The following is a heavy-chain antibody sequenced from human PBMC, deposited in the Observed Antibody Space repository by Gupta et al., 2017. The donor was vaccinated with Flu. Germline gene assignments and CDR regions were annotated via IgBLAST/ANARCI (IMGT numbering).Heavy chain of an antibody. V-gene: IGHV3-23*01. CDR3: AKDQVARDYIAVADAMDS. CDR2: ISSSGGSA. CDR1: GFTFSSYA. D-gene: IGHD6-19*01. Sequence: EIQLLESGGGLVQPGGSLRLSCRASGFTFSSYAMSWVRQAPGKGLEWVSVISSSGGSAYYKDSVKDTFTISRDNSLDTLYLQMNSLRAEDTAVYFCAKDQVARDYIAVADAMDSWGQGTLVTVSS. J-gene: IGHJ4*02.